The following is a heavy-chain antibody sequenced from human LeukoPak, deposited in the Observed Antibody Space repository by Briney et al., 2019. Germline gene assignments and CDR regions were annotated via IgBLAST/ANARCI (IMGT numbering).Heavy chain of an antibody. J-gene: IGHJ4*02. CDR2: IRYDGSNK. Sequence: GESLKISCAAAGFTLSSYGMHWVRQAPGKGLEWVAFIRYDGSNKYYADSVKGRFTISRDSSKNTLYLQMNSPRAEDTAVYYCAKTSNYYDSSAYSDWGQGTLVTVSS. D-gene: IGHD3-22*01. V-gene: IGHV3-30*02. CDR1: GFTLSSYG. CDR3: AKTSNYYDSSAYSD.